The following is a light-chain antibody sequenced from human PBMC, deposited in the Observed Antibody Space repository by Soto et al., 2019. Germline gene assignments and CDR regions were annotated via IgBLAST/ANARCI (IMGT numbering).Light chain of an antibody. CDR1: SSDIGVYNY. CDR3: SSYTNSNTYV. Sequence: QSALTQPASVSGSPGQSITFSCTGTSSDIGVYNYVSWYQQHPGKAPKLMIYEVNNRPAGVSNRFSGSKSGNTASLTISGLQAEDEADYYCSSYTNSNTYVFGTGTKLTVL. V-gene: IGLV2-14*01. CDR2: EVN. J-gene: IGLJ1*01.